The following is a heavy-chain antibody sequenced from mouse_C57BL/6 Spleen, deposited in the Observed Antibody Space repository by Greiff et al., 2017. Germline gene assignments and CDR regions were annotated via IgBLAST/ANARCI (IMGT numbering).Heavy chain of an antibody. CDR3: TTWGGIFDY. V-gene: IGHV14-4*01. CDR2: IDPENGYT. J-gene: IGHJ2*01. CDR1: GFNIKDDY. Sequence: EVQLQQSGAELVRPGASVKLSCTASGFNIKDDYMHWVKQRPEQGLEWIGWIDPENGYTEYAAKFQGKATITADTSSNTAYLQLSSLTSEDTAVYYCTTWGGIFDYWGQGTTLTVSS.